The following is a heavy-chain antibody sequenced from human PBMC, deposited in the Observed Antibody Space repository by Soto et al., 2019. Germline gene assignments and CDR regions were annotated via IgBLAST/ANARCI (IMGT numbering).Heavy chain of an antibody. CDR3: ARASTSGYSYGDIDY. J-gene: IGHJ4*02. CDR1: GFTFSSYA. V-gene: IGHV3-30-3*01. Sequence: VQLVESGGGVVQPGRSLRLSCAASGFTFSSYAMHWVRQAPGKGLEWVAVISYDGSNKYYADSVKGRFTISRDNSKNTLYLQMNSLRAEDTAVYYCARASTSGYSYGDIDYWGQGTLVTVSS. CDR2: ISYDGSNK. D-gene: IGHD5-18*01.